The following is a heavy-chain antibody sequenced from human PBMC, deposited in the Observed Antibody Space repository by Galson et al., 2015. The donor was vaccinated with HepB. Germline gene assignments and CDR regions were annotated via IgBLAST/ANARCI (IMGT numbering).Heavy chain of an antibody. CDR2: ISYDGSNK. D-gene: IGHD6-6*01. Sequence: LRLSCAASGFTFSSYGMHWVRQAPGKGLEWVAVISYDGSNKYYADSVKGRFTISRDNSKNTLYLQMNSLRAEDTAVYYCAKGKYSSSSGNYMDVWGKGTTVTVSS. J-gene: IGHJ6*03. CDR1: GFTFSSYG. CDR3: AKGKYSSSSGNYMDV. V-gene: IGHV3-30*18.